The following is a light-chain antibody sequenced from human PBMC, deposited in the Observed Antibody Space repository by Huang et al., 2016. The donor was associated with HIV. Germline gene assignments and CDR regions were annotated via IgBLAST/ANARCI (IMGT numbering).Light chain of an antibody. CDR3: QQSYRLPRT. Sequence: IQMTQSPSSLSAFVGDRFIITCRASQSVTKYLNWYQHMPGKAPKILIYGASTLQGGVSSRFSGSGSGTEFTLSISSLQPEDAATYYCQQSYRLPRTFGQGTSLEI. V-gene: IGKV1-39*01. J-gene: IGKJ2*02. CDR1: QSVTKY. CDR2: GAS.